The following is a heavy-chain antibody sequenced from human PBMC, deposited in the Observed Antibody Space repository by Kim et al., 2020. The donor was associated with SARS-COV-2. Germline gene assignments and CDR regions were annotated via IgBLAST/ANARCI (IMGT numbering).Heavy chain of an antibody. V-gene: IGHV4-4*07. D-gene: IGHD3-10*01. CDR2: TT. Sequence: TTNYNASLKSRVTMSIDTSKNQFSLKLSSVTAADTAIYYCARVGHGSGRDWGQGTLVTVSS. J-gene: IGHJ4*02. CDR3: ARVGHGSGRD.